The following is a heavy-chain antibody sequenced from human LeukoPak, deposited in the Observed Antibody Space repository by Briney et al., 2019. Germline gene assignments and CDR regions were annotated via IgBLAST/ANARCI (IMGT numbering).Heavy chain of an antibody. CDR2: IYYSGST. D-gene: IGHD1-26*01. J-gene: IGHJ4*02. V-gene: IGHV4-39*01. CDR3: ARWGWELLWGDVMTAHFDY. Sequence: SETLSLTCTVSGGSISSSSYSWGWIRQPPGKGLEWIGSIYYSGSTYYNPSLKSRVTISVDTSKNQFSLKLSSVTAADTAVYYCARWGWELLWGDVMTAHFDYWGQGTLVTVSS. CDR1: GGSISSSSYS.